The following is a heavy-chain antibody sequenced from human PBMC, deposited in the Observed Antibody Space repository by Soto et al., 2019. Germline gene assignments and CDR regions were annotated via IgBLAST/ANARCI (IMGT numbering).Heavy chain of an antibody. Sequence: QVQLVQSGVEVKRPGASVKVSCNASGYTFSNYGISWVRQAPGQGLEWMGWFSSYNGDARYAQNLQGRVTMTTDTSTSTAYMELWSLRSDDTAVYYCAREDSGGLDYWGQGTLVTVSS. V-gene: IGHV1-18*01. CDR2: FSSYNGDA. D-gene: IGHD1-26*01. CDR3: AREDSGGLDY. J-gene: IGHJ4*02. CDR1: GYTFSNYG.